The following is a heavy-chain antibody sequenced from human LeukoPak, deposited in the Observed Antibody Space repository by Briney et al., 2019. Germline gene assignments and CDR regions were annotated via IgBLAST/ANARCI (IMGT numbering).Heavy chain of an antibody. D-gene: IGHD3-10*01. CDR1: GFTFSSYA. J-gene: IGHJ4*02. Sequence: GGSLRLSCAASGFTFSSYAMSWVRQAPGKGLEWVSDINGSGGSTYYADSVKGRFTISRDNSKNTLYLQMNSPRAEDTAIYYCAKYRGIPNWGQGTLVTVSS. CDR3: AKYRGIPN. V-gene: IGHV3-23*01. CDR2: INGSGGST.